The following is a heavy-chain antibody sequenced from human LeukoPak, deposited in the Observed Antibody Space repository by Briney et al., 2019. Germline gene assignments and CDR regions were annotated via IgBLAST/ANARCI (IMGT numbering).Heavy chain of an antibody. CDR2: IYHSGST. V-gene: IGHV4-30-2*02. D-gene: IGHD4-23*01. Sequence: PSETLSLTCAVSGGSISSGGYSWSWIRQPPGKGLEWIGYIYHSGSTYYNPSLKSRVTISVDTSKNQFSLKLSSVTAADTAVYYCARWAPTTVVTPGFDYWGQGTLVTVSS. CDR1: GGSISSGGYS. CDR3: ARWAPTTVVTPGFDY. J-gene: IGHJ4*02.